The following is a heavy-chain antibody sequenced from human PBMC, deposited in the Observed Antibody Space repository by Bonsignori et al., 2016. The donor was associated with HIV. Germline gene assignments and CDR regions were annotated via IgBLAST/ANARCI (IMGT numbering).Heavy chain of an antibody. J-gene: IGHJ4*02. Sequence: RQAPGKGLEWIGEINHSGSTNYNPSLKSRVTISVDTSKNQFSLKLSSVTAADTAVYYCASLQINCSGTSCYWFDYWGQGTLVTVSS. D-gene: IGHD2-2*01. CDR2: INHSGST. V-gene: IGHV4-34*01. CDR3: ASLQINCSGTSCYWFDY.